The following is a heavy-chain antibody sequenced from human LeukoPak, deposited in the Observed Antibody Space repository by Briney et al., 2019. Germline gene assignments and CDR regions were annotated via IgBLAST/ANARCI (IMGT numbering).Heavy chain of an antibody. Sequence: GASVKVSCKASGYTFTDYYMHWVRQAPGQGLEWMGWINPILGIANYAQKFQGRVTITADKSTSTAYMELSSLRSEDTAVYYCARVVRSGSYYAEYFQHWGQGTLVTVSS. CDR3: ARVVRSGSYYAEYFQH. J-gene: IGHJ1*01. CDR2: INPILGIA. V-gene: IGHV1-69*10. D-gene: IGHD1-26*01. CDR1: GYTFTDYY.